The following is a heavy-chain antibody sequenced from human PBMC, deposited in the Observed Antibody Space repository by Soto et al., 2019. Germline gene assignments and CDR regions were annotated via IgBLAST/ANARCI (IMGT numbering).Heavy chain of an antibody. CDR2: MNPNSGNT. CDR1: GYTFTSYD. CDR3: AHTERSQLAVDY. J-gene: IGHJ4*02. V-gene: IGHV1-8*01. D-gene: IGHD6-6*01. Sequence: ASVKVSCTASGYTFTSYDINWVRQATGQGLEWMGWMNPNSGNTGYAQKFQGRVTITKDTSKNQVVLTMTNMDPVDTATYYCAHTERSQLAVDYWGQGTLVTVSS.